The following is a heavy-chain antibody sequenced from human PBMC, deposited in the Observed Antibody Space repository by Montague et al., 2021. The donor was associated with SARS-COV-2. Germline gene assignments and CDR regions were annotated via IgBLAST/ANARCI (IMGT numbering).Heavy chain of an antibody. D-gene: IGHD1-1*01. CDR3: ARVDAGTWYFDL. V-gene: IGHV4-39*01. Sequence: SETLSLTCTVSGGSINSGGYYWGWIRQHPGKGPEWIGSIYYSGTTFYNPSLRSRVTMSVDTSKNQFSLRLSSVTAADTAVFYCARVDAGTWYFDLWGRGTLVTVSS. CDR1: GGSINSGGYY. CDR2: IYYSGTT. J-gene: IGHJ2*01.